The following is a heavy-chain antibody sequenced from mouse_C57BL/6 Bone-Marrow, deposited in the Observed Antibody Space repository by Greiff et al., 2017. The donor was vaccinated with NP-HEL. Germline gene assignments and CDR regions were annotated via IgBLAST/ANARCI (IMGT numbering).Heavy chain of an antibody. V-gene: IGHV5-6*01. Sequence: EVKLVESGGDLVKPGGSLKLSCAASGFTFSSYGMSWVRQTPDKRLEWVATISSGGSYTYYPDSVKGRFTISRDNAKNTLYLQMSSLKSEDTAMYYCAGHRTYYGSSPYYFDYWGQGTTLTVSS. CDR2: ISSGGSYT. CDR1: GFTFSSYG. D-gene: IGHD1-1*01. J-gene: IGHJ2*01. CDR3: AGHRTYYGSSPYYFDY.